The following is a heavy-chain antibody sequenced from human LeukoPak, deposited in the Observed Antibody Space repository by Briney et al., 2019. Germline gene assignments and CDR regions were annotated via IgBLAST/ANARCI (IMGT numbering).Heavy chain of an antibody. V-gene: IGHV1-69*01. CDR3: ARVRGITIFGVVRD. J-gene: IGHJ4*02. CDR2: IIPIFGTA. CDR1: GFTFSSYA. D-gene: IGHD3-3*01. Sequence: GGSLRLSCAASGFTFSSYAISWVRQAPGQGLEWMGGIIPIFGTANYAQKFQGRVTITADESTSTAYMELSSLRSEDTAVYYCARVRGITIFGVVRDWGQGTLVTVSS.